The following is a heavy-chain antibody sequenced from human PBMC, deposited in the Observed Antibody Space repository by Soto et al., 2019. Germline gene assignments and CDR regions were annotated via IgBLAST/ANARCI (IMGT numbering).Heavy chain of an antibody. V-gene: IGHV3-23*01. J-gene: IGHJ5*02. CDR1: GFTFSSYA. Sequence: EVQLLESGGGLVQPGGSLRLSCAASGFTFSSYAMSWVRQAPGKGLGWVSAISGSGGSTYYADSVKGRFTISRDNSKNTLYLQMNRLRAEDTAVYYCAKGGRYCSGGSCYSGFDPWGQGTLVTVSS. D-gene: IGHD2-15*01. CDR3: AKGGRYCSGGSCYSGFDP. CDR2: ISGSGGST.